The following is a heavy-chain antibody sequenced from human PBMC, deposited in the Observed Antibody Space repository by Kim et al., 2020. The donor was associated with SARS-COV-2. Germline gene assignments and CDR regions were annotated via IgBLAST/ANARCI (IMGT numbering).Heavy chain of an antibody. CDR3: TRFSNLRLGELSPPYYYGMDV. J-gene: IGHJ6*02. V-gene: IGHV3-74*01. Sequence: GGSLRLSCAVSGFNFRSYWMHWVRQAPGKGLVWVSRINSDGTSTSYADSVKGRFTISRDNAKNTLYLQMNSLRAEDTAVYYCTRFSNLRLGELSPPYYYGMDVWGQGTTVTVSS. CDR1: GFNFRSYW. D-gene: IGHD3-16*02. CDR2: INSDGTST.